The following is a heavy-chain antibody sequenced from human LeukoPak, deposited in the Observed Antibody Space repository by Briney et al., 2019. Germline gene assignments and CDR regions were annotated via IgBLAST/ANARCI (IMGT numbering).Heavy chain of an antibody. J-gene: IGHJ4*02. V-gene: IGHV4-39*01. CDR2: IYYSGST. CDR3: ARKGAAAVPFDY. Sequence: SETLSLTCTVSGGSISSSSYYWGWIRQPQGKGLEWIGSIYYSGSTYYNPSLKSRVTISVDTSKNQFSLKLSSVTAADTAVYYCARKGAAAVPFDYWGQGTLVTVSS. CDR1: GGSISSSSYY. D-gene: IGHD6-13*01.